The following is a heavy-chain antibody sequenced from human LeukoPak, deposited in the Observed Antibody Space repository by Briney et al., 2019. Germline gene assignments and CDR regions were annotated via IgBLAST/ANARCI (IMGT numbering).Heavy chain of an antibody. CDR2: ISAGGST. CDR1: AFTFSTYA. CDR3: AKKQIVGAAPFDY. J-gene: IGHJ4*02. V-gene: IGHV3-23*01. D-gene: IGHD1-26*01. Sequence: GGSLRLSCAASAFTFSTYAMNWVRQAPGKGLEWVSAISAGGSTFYADSVKGRFTISIDNSNNTLYLQMNSLRAEDTAVYYCAKKQIVGAAPFDYWGQGTLVTVSS.